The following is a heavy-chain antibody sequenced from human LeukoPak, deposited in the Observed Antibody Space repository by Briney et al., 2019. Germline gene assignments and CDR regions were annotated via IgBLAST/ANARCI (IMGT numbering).Heavy chain of an antibody. Sequence: SVKVSCKASGGTFSSYAISWVRQAPGQGLEWMGGIIPIFGTANYAQKFQGRVTITADESTSTAYMELSSLRSEDTAVYYCGERWGGSPGSYFDYGGREPLVTVSS. CDR3: GERWGGSPGSYFDY. CDR1: GGTFSSYA. V-gene: IGHV1-69*13. J-gene: IGHJ4*02. D-gene: IGHD5-24*01. CDR2: IIPIFGTA.